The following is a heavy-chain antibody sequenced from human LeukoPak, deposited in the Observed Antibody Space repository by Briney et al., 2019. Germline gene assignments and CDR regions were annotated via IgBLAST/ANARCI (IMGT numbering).Heavy chain of an antibody. J-gene: IGHJ3*02. CDR1: GFTFSDHY. CDR3: AKSLMGIAAPDAFDI. D-gene: IGHD6-13*01. Sequence: GGSLRLSCAASGFTFSDHYMDWVRQAPGKGLEWVGRTRNKANSYTTEYAASVKGRFTISRDDLKNSLHLQMNSLRAEDTAVYYCAKSLMGIAAPDAFDIWGQGTMVTVSS. CDR2: TRNKANSYTT. V-gene: IGHV3-72*01.